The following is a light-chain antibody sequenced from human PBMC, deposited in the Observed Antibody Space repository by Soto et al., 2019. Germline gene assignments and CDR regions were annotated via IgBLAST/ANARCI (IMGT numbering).Light chain of an antibody. CDR3: LQRSHSFT. CDR1: QSVSSY. CDR2: DAS. Sequence: EIVLTQSPATLSLTPEERATLSCRASQSVSSYLAWYQQKPGQAPRLLIYDASTRATGIPARFSGSGSGTDFTLTISSLEAEDSAVYYCLQRSHSFTFGPGTKVDIK. J-gene: IGKJ3*01. V-gene: IGKV3-11*01.